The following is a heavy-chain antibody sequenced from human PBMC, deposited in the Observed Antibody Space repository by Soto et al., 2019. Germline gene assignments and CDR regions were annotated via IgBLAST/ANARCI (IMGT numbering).Heavy chain of an antibody. Sequence: SETLSLTCTVSGGSISSGIWWSWVRQPPGKGLEWIGEIYHSGDTNYNPPLKSRVTISVDKSNNQFSLKLTSVTAADTAVYYCARQSVVPAIHMAVWAQGTTVTVSS. CDR3: ARQSVVPAIHMAV. CDR2: IYHSGDT. CDR1: GGSISSGIW. D-gene: IGHD2-2*01. J-gene: IGHJ6*02. V-gene: IGHV4-4*02.